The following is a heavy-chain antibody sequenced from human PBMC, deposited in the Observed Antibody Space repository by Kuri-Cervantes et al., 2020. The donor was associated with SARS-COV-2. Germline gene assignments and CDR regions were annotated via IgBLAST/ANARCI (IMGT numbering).Heavy chain of an antibody. J-gene: IGHJ3*02. CDR3: GRATPFRRLLVISQGGAFDI. D-gene: IGHD3-9*01. Sequence: ASVKVSCKACGYSFTNYYIHWVRQAPGQGVEWMGWSNRNSGGTNCAQKFQCWVTTARDTSISTVYMELSRLGSDDTAVYYCGRATPFRRLLVISQGGAFDIWGQGTMVTVSS. CDR2: SNRNSGGT. V-gene: IGHV1-2*04. CDR1: GYSFTNYY.